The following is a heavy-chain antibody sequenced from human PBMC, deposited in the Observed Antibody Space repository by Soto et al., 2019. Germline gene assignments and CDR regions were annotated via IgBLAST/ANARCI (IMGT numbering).Heavy chain of an antibody. CDR3: ARGTRRGLRYLDWPMREIVGATVTPPNWFDP. J-gene: IGHJ5*02. V-gene: IGHV4-61*01. CDR2: IYYSGRT. Sequence: SETLSLTCTVSGGSVSSGSYYWSWIRQPTGKGLEWIGYIYYSGRTNYNPSLKSRVTISVDTSKNQFSLKLSSVTAADTAVYDCARGTRRGLRYLDWPMREIVGATVTPPNWFDPWGQGTLVTVSS. D-gene: IGHD3-9*01. CDR1: GGSVSSGSYY.